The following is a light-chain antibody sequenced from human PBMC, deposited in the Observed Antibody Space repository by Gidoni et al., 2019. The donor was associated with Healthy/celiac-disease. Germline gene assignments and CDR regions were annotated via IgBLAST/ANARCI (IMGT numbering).Light chain of an antibody. J-gene: IGKJ1*01. CDR1: QSVSSSY. V-gene: IGKV3-20*01. Sequence: EIVLTQSPGTLSLSPGERATLSCRASQSVSSSYLAWYRKKPGQATRLLIYGASSRATGIPDRFSGSGSGTDFTLTISRLEPEDFAVYYCQQYGSSPTFGQGTKVEIK. CDR2: GAS. CDR3: QQYGSSPT.